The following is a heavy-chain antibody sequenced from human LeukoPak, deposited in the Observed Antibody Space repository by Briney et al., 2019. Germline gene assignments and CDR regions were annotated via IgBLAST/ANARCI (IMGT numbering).Heavy chain of an antibody. CDR2: IYTSGGT. CDR3: ARDEILSGYDPNYFDY. V-gene: IGHV4-4*07. J-gene: IGHJ4*02. Sequence: SETLSLTCTVSGGSISSYYWSWIRQPAGKGLEWIGRIYTSGGTNYNPSLKSRVTMSVDTPKNQFSLKLSSVTAADTAVYYCARDEILSGYDPNYFDYWGQGTLVTVSS. D-gene: IGHD5-12*01. CDR1: GGSISSYY.